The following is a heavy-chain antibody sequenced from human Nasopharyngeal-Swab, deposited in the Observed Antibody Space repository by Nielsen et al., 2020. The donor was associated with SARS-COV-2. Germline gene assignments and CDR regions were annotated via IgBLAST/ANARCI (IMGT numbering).Heavy chain of an antibody. D-gene: IGHD3-9*01. J-gene: IGHJ5*02. V-gene: IGHV3-66*03. CDR2: IYSCGST. Sequence: WIRQPPGKGLEWVSVIYSCGSTYYADSVKGRFTISRDNSKNTLYLQMNSLRAEDTAVYYCARDQHSYDILTGSNWFDPWGQGTLVTVSS. CDR3: ARDQHSYDILTGSNWFDP.